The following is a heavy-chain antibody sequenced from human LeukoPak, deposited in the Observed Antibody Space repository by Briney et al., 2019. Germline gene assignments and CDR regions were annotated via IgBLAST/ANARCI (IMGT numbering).Heavy chain of an antibody. CDR1: GGSISSSSYY. CDR2: IYYSGST. CDR3: ARLYYYYYYMDV. V-gene: IGHV4-39*01. Sequence: SETLSLTCTVPGGSISSSSYYWGWIHQPPGKGLEWIGTIYYSGSTYYSPSLKSRVTISVDTSQNQFSLTVNSVTAADTAVYYCARLYYYYYYMDVWGKGTTVTVSS. J-gene: IGHJ6*03.